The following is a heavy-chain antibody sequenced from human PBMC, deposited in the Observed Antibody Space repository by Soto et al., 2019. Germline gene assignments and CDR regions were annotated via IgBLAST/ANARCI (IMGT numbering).Heavy chain of an antibody. CDR1: GGTFSSYT. V-gene: IGHV1-69*02. CDR2: IIPILGIA. J-gene: IGHJ1*01. CDR3: ARVTGIAVAGPEYFQH. D-gene: IGHD6-19*01. Sequence: GASVKVSCKASGGTFSSYTISWVRQAPGQGLEWMGRIIPILGIANYAQKFQGRVTITADKSTSTAYMELSSLRSEDTAVYYCARVTGIAVAGPEYFQHWGQGTLVTVS.